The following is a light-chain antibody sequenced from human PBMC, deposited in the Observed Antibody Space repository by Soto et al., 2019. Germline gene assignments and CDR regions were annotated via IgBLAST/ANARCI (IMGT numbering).Light chain of an antibody. V-gene: IGKV1-5*03. CDR3: QQYNTYT. Sequence: DIKMTQSPSTLSASVGDRVTITCRASQSISSWLAWYQQKPGKAPKLLIYKASSLESGVPSRFSGSGSGTEFTLTISSLQPDDFATYYCQQYNTYTFGQRTLLEIK. CDR2: KAS. J-gene: IGKJ2*01. CDR1: QSISSW.